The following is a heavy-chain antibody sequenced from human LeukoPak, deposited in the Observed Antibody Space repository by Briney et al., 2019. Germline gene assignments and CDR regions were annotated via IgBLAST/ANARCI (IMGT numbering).Heavy chain of an antibody. CDR1: GFTFSTYS. V-gene: IGHV3-48*01. D-gene: IGHD2-15*01. Sequence: PGGSLRLSCAASGFTFSTYSMNWVRQAPGKGLEWVSYISSSNNTIYYADSVKGRFTISRGNAKNSLYLQMNSLRAEDTAVYYCARVLSPVYWGQGTLVTVSS. J-gene: IGHJ4*02. CDR2: ISSSNNTI. CDR3: ARVLSPVY.